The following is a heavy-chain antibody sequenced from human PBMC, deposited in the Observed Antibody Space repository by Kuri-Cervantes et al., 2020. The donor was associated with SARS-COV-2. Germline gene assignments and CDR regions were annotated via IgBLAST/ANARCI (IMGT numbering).Heavy chain of an antibody. D-gene: IGHD3-3*01. Sequence: GESLKISCASSGSTFGDYAVSWFRQAPGKGLEWVGFIKIKTFGETREYAASVKGRFTISRDDSKNIAYLQMNSLKSDDTGMYFCARSWRGNYYAMDVWGQGTTVTVSS. J-gene: IGHJ6*02. CDR1: GSTFGDYA. V-gene: IGHV3-49*03. CDR3: ARSWRGNYYAMDV. CDR2: IKIKTFGETR.